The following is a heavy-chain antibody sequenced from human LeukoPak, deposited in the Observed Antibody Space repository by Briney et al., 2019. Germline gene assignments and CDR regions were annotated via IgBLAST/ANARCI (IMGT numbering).Heavy chain of an antibody. V-gene: IGHV1-2*02. D-gene: IGHD3-9*01. J-gene: IGHJ5*02. CDR1: GYTFTGYY. CDR3: APYYDILTGYGLTFDP. CDR2: INPNSGGT. Sequence: ASVKVSCMASGYTFTGYYMHWVRQAPGQGLEWMGWINPNSGGTNYAQKFQGRVTMTRDTSISTAYMELSRLRSDDTAVYYCAPYYDILTGYGLTFDPWGQGTLVTVSS.